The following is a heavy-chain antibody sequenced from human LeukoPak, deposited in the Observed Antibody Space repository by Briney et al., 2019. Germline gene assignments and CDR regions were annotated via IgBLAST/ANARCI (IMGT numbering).Heavy chain of an antibody. D-gene: IGHD1-14*01. Sequence: PSETLSLTCTVSGGSISSSSYYWGWIRQAPGKGLEWVSYISSSGSTIYYADSVKGRFTISRDNAKNSLYLQMNSLRAEDTAVYYCAREVTTSAFDIWGQGTMVTVSS. CDR3: AREVTTSAFDI. CDR1: GGSISSSSYY. J-gene: IGHJ3*02. CDR2: ISSSGSTI. V-gene: IGHV3-11*01.